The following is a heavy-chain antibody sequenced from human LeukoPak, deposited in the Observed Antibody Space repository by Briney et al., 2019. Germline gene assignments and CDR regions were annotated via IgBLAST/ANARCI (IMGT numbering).Heavy chain of an antibody. CDR1: GGSISSHY. V-gene: IGHV4-59*11. CDR3: ARDRRPHSKYWFDP. Sequence: SETLSLTCTVSGGSISSHYWSWIRQPPGKGLEWIGYIYYSGSTNYNPSLKSRVTISVDTSMNQFSLKLSSVTAADTAVYYCARDRRPHSKYWFDPWGQGTLVTVSS. J-gene: IGHJ5*02. CDR2: IYYSGST. D-gene: IGHD4-11*01.